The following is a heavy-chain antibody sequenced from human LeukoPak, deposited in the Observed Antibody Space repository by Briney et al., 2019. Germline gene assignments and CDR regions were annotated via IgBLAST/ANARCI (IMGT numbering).Heavy chain of an antibody. CDR3: ARDTFCTNGLYYYYYYYMDV. CDR2: ISSSSSTI. Sequence: GGSLRLSCAASGFTFSTYNMNWVRQAPGKGLEWVSYISSSSSTIYYADSVKGRFTISRDNAKNSLYLQMNSLRAEDTAVYYCARDTFCTNGLYYYYYYYMDVWGKGTTVTVSS. V-gene: IGHV3-48*01. D-gene: IGHD2-8*01. J-gene: IGHJ6*03. CDR1: GFTFSTYN.